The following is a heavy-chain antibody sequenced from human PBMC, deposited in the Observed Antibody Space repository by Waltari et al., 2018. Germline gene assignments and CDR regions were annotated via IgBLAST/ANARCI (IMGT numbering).Heavy chain of an antibody. J-gene: IGHJ6*02. CDR2: ISWNSGSI. Sequence: EVQLVESGGGLVQPGRSLRLSCAASGFTFDDYAWHWVRSAPGKGLEWVSGISWNSGSIGYADSVKGRFTISRDNAKNSLYLQMNSLRAEDTALYYCAKDPGKRLYYYYGMDVWGQGTTVTVSS. CDR1: GFTFDDYA. D-gene: IGHD3-10*01. CDR3: AKDPGKRLYYYYGMDV. V-gene: IGHV3-9*01.